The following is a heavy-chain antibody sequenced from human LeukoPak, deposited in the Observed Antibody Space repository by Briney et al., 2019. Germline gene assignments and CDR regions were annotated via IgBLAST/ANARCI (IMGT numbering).Heavy chain of an antibody. CDR3: ARDGGYENWYGMDV. Sequence: ASVKVSCTASGYTFTSYDTNWVRQATGQGLEWMGIINPSGGSTSYAQKFQGRVTMTRDTSTSTVYMELSSLRSEDTAVYYCARDGGYENWYGMDVWGQGTTVTVSS. D-gene: IGHD5-12*01. CDR2: INPSGGST. J-gene: IGHJ6*02. CDR1: GYTFTSYD. V-gene: IGHV1-46*01.